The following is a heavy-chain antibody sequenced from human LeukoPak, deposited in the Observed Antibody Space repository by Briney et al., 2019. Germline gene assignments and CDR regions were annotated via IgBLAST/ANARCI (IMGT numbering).Heavy chain of an antibody. Sequence: SETLSLTCTVSGGSISDFYWSWIRQPPGKGLEWIGHLYYSGSTNYNPSLKSRVTISVDTSKNQFSLKLSSVTAADTAVYYCARRRAGSGSSPYYYYGMDVWGQGTTVTVSS. CDR3: ARRRAGSGSSPYYYYGMDV. CDR2: LYYSGST. D-gene: IGHD1-26*01. CDR1: GGSISDFY. V-gene: IGHV4-59*08. J-gene: IGHJ6*02.